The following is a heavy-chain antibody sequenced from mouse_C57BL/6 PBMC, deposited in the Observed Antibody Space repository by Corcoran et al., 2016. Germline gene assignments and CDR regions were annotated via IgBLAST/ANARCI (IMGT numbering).Heavy chain of an antibody. V-gene: IGHV1-76*01. CDR2: IYPGSGNT. Sequence: QVQLKQSGADLVRPGASVKLSCKASGYTFTDFYRNWVKQRPGQGLEWIARIYPGSGNTYYNEKFKGKATLTAEKSSSTAYMQLSSLTSEDSAVYFCAREEGAYWYFDVWGTGPTVTVSS. CDR1: GYTFTDFY. CDR3: AREEGAYWYFDV. J-gene: IGHJ1*03.